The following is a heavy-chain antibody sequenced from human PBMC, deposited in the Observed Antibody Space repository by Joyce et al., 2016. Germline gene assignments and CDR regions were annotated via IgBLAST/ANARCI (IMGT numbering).Heavy chain of an antibody. Sequence: DVQLVQSGPEVKRPGESLKISCKVSGYNFTSHCIGWVRQMPAKGLQLRGIIYLGESDTRNSPPFQGHVTISADKSINTAYLQWTSLKASDTAMYFCARLEMSADYWGQGTLVTISS. D-gene: IGHD5-24*01. CDR2: IYLGESDT. J-gene: IGHJ4*02. CDR1: GYNFTSHC. V-gene: IGHV5-51*01. CDR3: ARLEMSADY.